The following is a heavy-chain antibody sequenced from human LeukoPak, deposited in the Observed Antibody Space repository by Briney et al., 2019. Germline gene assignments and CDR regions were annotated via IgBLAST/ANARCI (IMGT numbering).Heavy chain of an antibody. Sequence: GGSLRLSCAASGFTVSSNYMIWVRQAPGKGLEWVSVIYSGGSTYYADSVKGRFTISRDNSKNTLYLQMNSLRAEDTPVYYCARDGGGYGRESQQYFCDYWGQGTLVTVSS. J-gene: IGHJ4*02. CDR1: GFTVSSNY. D-gene: IGHD5-18*01. V-gene: IGHV3-53*01. CDR3: ARDGGGYGRESQQYFCDY. CDR2: IYSGGST.